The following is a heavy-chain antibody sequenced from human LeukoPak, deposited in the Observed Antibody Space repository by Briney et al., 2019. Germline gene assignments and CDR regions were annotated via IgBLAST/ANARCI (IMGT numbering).Heavy chain of an antibody. CDR2: ISSSGSTI. J-gene: IGHJ4*02. V-gene: IGHV3-48*04. Sequence: GSLRLSCAASGFTFNSYAMSWLRQAPGKGLEWVSYISSSGSTIYYADSVKGRFTISRDNAKNSLYLQMNSLRAEDTAVYYCARGDPENPIDYWGQGTLVTVSS. CDR1: GFTFNSYA. CDR3: ARGDPENPIDY.